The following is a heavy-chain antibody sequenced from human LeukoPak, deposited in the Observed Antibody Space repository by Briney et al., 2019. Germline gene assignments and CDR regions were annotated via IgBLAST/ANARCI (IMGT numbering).Heavy chain of an antibody. CDR1: GFTFSSYA. V-gene: IGHV3-66*01. CDR2: IYSGGST. CDR3: ARDSLDGETYYFDY. Sequence: GGSLRLSCAASGFTFSSYAMSWVRQAPGKGLEWVSVIYSGGSTYYADSVKGRFTISRDNSKNTQYLQMNSLRAEDTAVYYCARDSLDGETYYFDYWGQGTLVTVSS. J-gene: IGHJ4*02. D-gene: IGHD3-10*01.